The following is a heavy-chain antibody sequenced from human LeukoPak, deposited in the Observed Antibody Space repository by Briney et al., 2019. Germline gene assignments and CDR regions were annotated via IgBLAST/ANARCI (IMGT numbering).Heavy chain of an antibody. V-gene: IGHV3-7*01. CDR1: GFTFTRHW. CDR2: VKKDGNQ. D-gene: IGHD4-17*01. CDR3: ARGPDYGDRLDYDY. Sequence: PGGSLRLSCAASGFTFTRHWMGWVRQAPGKGLEWVASVKKDGNQYSVESVKGRSIISRDNARNSLSLQMSSLRVEDTAIYFCARGPDYGDRLDYDYWGQGTLVTVSS. J-gene: IGHJ4*02.